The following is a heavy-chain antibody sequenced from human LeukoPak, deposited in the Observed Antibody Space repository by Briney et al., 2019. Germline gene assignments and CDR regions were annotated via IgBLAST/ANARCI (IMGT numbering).Heavy chain of an antibody. Sequence: GGSLRLSCAASGFTFSGYAMSWVRQAPGKGLEWVSSISSSSSYIYYADSVKGRFTISRDNAKNSLYLQMNSLRAEDTAVYYCASDGVRWPWGQGTLVTVSS. V-gene: IGHV3-21*01. J-gene: IGHJ5*02. CDR3: ASDGVRWP. CDR2: ISSSSSYI. D-gene: IGHD3-10*01. CDR1: GFTFSGYA.